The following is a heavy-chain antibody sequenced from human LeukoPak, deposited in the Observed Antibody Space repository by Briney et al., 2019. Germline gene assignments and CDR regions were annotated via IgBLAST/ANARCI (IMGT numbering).Heavy chain of an antibody. J-gene: IGHJ4*02. D-gene: IGHD4-17*01. V-gene: IGHV3-73*01. CDR3: TRGSPSALGGDDAFDY. Sequence: GGSLRLSCAASGFSFSDSAMHWVRQASGKGLEWVGRIRSKANSYATAYAASVKGRFTISRDDSKNTAYLQMNSLKTEDTAVYYCTRGSPSALGGDDAFDYWGQGILVTVSS. CDR2: IRSKANSYAT. CDR1: GFSFSDSA.